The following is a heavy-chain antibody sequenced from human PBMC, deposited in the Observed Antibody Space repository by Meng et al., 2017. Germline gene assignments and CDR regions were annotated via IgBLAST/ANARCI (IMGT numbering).Heavy chain of an antibody. CDR1: GYTFTGYY. J-gene: IGHJ4*02. V-gene: IGHV1-2*06. CDR2: INPNSGGT. CDR3: ARYSSGWYGDYFDY. D-gene: IGHD6-19*01. Sequence: ASVKVSCKASGYTFTGYYMHWVRQAPGQGLEWMGRINPNSGGTNYAQKFQGRVTMTRDTSISTAYMELRSLRSDDTAVYYCARYSSGWYGDYFDYWGQGTLVTVSS.